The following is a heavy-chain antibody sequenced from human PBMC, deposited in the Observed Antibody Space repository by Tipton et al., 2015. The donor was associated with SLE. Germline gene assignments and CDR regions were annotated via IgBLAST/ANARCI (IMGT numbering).Heavy chain of an antibody. CDR1: GGSISSKY. CDR2: IHTSGST. V-gene: IGHV4-4*07. CDR3: ARDPGGYCSGGTCSHFDY. D-gene: IGHD2-15*01. J-gene: IGHJ4*02. Sequence: TLSLTCTVTGGSISSKYWSWIRQPAGKGLEWIGRIHTSGSTNYHPHLKSRVTISEDTTKNQFSLKLITVTAADTAVYSCARDPGGYCSGGTCSHFDYWGQGTLVTVSS.